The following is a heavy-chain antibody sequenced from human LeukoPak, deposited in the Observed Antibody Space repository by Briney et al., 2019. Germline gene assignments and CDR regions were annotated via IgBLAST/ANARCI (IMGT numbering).Heavy chain of an antibody. V-gene: IGHV5-51*01. CDR2: IYPGDSDT. CDR1: GYSFTSYW. CDR3: ARQKSVAATCYYYYGMDV. D-gene: IGHD2-15*01. J-gene: IGHJ6*02. Sequence: KPGESLKISCKGSGYSFTSYWIGWVRQMPGKGPEWMGIIYPGDSDTRYSPSFQGQVTISADKSISTAYLQWSSLKASDTAMYYCARQKSVAATCYYYYGMDVWGQGTTVTVSS.